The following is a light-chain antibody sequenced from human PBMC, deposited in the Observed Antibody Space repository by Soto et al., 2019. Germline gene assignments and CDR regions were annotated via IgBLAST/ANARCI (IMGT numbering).Light chain of an antibody. CDR1: SGHSSYA. CDR3: QTWGTDVV. J-gene: IGLJ2*01. Sequence: QLVLTQSPSASASLGASDKHTCTLSSGHSSYAIAWHQQQPEKGPRYLMKLNSDGSHSKGDGIPDRFSGSSSGAERYLTISSLQSEDEADYYCQTWGTDVVFGGGTKVTVL. V-gene: IGLV4-69*01. CDR2: LNSDGSH.